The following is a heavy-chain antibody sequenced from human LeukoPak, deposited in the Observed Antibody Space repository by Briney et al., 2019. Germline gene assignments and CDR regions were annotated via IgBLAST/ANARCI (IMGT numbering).Heavy chain of an antibody. D-gene: IGHD3-16*01. CDR1: GYIFSSYG. Sequence: ASVRVSCKASGYIFSSYGISWVRQAPGQGLEWMGWISAYTGNTNYAQKLQGRVTMTTDTSTSTAYMELRSLRSDDTAVYYCALRNYYYYGMDVWGQGTTVTVSS. V-gene: IGHV1-18*01. J-gene: IGHJ6*02. CDR3: ALRNYYYYGMDV. CDR2: ISAYTGNT.